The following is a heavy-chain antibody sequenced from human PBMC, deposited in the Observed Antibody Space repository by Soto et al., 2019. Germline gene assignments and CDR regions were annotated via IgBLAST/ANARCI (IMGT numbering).Heavy chain of an antibody. CDR1: GGSISSYY. J-gene: IGHJ5*02. V-gene: IGHV4-59*08. D-gene: IGHD6-19*01. CDR3: ATTPYSSGWFDP. Sequence: SETLSLTCTVSGGSISSYYWSWIRQPPGKGLEWIGYIYYSGSTNYNPSLKSRVTISVDTSKNQFSLKLSSVTAADTAVYYCATTPYSSGWFDPWGQGTLVTVSS. CDR2: IYYSGST.